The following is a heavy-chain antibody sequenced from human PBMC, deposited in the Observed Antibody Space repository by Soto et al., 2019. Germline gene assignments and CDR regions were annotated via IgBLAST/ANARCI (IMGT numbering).Heavy chain of an antibody. J-gene: IGHJ4*02. CDR2: INAGNGNT. CDR3: ALRSMAVVPEY. CDR1: GYTFTSYA. Sequence: GASVKVSCKASGYTFTSYAIHWVRQAPGQRLEWMGWINAGNGNTKYSQKFQGRVTITRDTSASTAYMELSSLRSEDTAVYYCALRSMAVVPEYWGQGTLVTVSS. V-gene: IGHV1-3*01. D-gene: IGHD2-15*01.